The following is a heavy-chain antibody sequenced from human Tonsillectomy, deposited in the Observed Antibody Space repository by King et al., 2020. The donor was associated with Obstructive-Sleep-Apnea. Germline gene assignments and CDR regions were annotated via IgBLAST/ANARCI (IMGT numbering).Heavy chain of an antibody. CDR1: GFTFSRYW. D-gene: IGHD2-8*02. V-gene: IGHV3-74*01. J-gene: IGHJ4*02. Sequence: VQLVESGGGLVQPGGSLRLSCAASGFTFSRYWRHWVRQAPGKGLVWVARINGYGSTTAYAVSVKGRFTISRDNAKRTLHLQMNSLRVDDAAVYFCAKAGPDAIPPTHYWGRGVLVSVSS. CDR3: AKAGPDAIPPTHY. CDR2: INGYGSTT.